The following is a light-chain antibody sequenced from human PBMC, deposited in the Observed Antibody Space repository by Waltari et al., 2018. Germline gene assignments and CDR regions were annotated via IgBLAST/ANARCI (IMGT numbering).Light chain of an antibody. CDR2: YNS. V-gene: IGLV3-21*04. J-gene: IGLJ1*01. Sequence: SYVLTQPPSVSVAPGKPARITCGGNNIGDENVHWYQKKPGQALVGVIYYNSDRPSGIAERFTGSNSGNTATLTIRRVEAGDEADYYCQVWDSTTDHRVFGTGTKVTVL. CDR3: QVWDSTTDHRV. CDR1: NIGDEN.